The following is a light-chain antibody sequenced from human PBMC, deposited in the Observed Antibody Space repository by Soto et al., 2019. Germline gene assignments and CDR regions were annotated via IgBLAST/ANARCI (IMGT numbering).Light chain of an antibody. CDR3: QQRSNWPPV. V-gene: IGKV3-11*01. J-gene: IGKJ4*01. CDR1: QSVSSY. CDR2: DAS. Sequence: EIVLTQSPATLSLSLGERATISCRASQSVSSYLAWYQQKPGKAPRLLIYDASNRATGIPARFSGSGSGTDFTLTISSLEPEDFAVYYCQQRSNWPPVFGGGTKVDIK.